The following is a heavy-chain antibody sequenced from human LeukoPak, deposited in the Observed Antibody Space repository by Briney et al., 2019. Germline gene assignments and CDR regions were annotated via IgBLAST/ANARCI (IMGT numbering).Heavy chain of an antibody. D-gene: IGHD6-6*01. V-gene: IGHV4-59*01. J-gene: IGHJ4*02. Sequence: SETLSLTCAVYGGSFSGYYWSWIRQPPGKGLEWIGYIYYSGSTNYNPSLKSRVTISVDTSKNQFSLKLSSVTAADTAVYYCARDTYSSSSLWGQGTLVTVSS. CDR3: ARDTYSSSSL. CDR2: IYYSGST. CDR1: GGSFSGYY.